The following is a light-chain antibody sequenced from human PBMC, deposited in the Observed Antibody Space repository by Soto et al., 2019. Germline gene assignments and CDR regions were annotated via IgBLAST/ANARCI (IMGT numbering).Light chain of an antibody. Sequence: ETVMTQSPATLSVSPGERVTLSCMASQSVSSKLAWYQQKPGQAPRLLIYGASNRATGIPARFSGSGSGTEFTLSISSLQSEDSAVYYCQQYNNWPPITFGQGTRLEIK. CDR2: GAS. CDR1: QSVSSK. V-gene: IGKV3D-15*01. CDR3: QQYNNWPPIT. J-gene: IGKJ5*01.